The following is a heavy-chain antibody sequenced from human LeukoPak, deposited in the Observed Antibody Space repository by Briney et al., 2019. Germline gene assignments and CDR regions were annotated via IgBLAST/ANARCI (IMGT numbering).Heavy chain of an antibody. V-gene: IGHV1-18*01. J-gene: IGHJ4*02. Sequence: ASVKVSCKASGYTFTSYGISWVRQAPGQGLEWMGWISAYNGNTNYAQKLQGRVTITADKSTSTAYMELSSLRSDDTAVYYCARGDVDGYNDYWGQGTLVTVSS. CDR2: ISAYNGNT. CDR1: GYTFTSYG. D-gene: IGHD5-24*01. CDR3: ARGDVDGYNDY.